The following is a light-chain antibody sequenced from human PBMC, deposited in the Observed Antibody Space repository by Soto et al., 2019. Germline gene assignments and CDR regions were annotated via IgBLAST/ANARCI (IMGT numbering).Light chain of an antibody. CDR1: QGINHY. J-gene: IGKJ4*01. V-gene: IGKV1-9*01. CDR3: QHVYSYPLT. Sequence: DIQLTQSPSFLSASVGDRVTITCRASQGINHYVAWYQQKPGKAPKCPIYGASALQSGVPSRFSGSGSWAEFTLSISSLQPEDFATYYCQHVYSYPLTFGGGTRVEI. CDR2: GAS.